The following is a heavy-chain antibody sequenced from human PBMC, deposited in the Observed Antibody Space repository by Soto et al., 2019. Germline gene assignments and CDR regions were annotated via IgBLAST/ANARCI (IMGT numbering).Heavy chain of an antibody. V-gene: IGHV3-64D*06. CDR2: ISTNGGST. J-gene: IGHJ4*02. D-gene: IGHD3-22*01. CDR1: GCTFSSYA. CDR3: VKGEYYYDSSGYYPFDY. Sequence: PGGSLRLSCSASGCTFSSYAMHWVRQAPGKGLEYVSSISTNGGSTHYADSVKGRCTIARDNSKNTQYLQMISLRADDTAVYYCVKGEYYYDSSGYYPFDYWGQGTLVTVSS.